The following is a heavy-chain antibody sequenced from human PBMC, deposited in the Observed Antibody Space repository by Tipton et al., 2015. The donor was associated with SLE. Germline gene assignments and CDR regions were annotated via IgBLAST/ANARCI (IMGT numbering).Heavy chain of an antibody. CDR1: GDSVSSNIAA. J-gene: IGHJ4*02. V-gene: IGHV6-1*01. CDR2: TYYRSKWYS. CDR3: AGVWGTGSRGVDY. Sequence: PGLVKPSQTLSLTCAISGDSVSSNIAAWNWIRQSPSRGPEWLGRTYYRSKWYSDYAVSVKSRITINPDTSKNQFSLQLNSVTPEDTVVYYCAGVWGTGSRGVDYWGQGTLVTVSS. D-gene: IGHD2-2*01.